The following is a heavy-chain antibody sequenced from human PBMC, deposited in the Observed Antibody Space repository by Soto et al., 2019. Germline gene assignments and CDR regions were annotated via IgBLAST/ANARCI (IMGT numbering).Heavy chain of an antibody. CDR2: IYHSGST. D-gene: IGHD2-2*01. V-gene: IGHV4-4*02. CDR1: GGSISSSNW. J-gene: IGHJ6*02. CDR3: ARACTSCYGGAHYGMDV. Sequence: PSETLSLTCAVPGGSISSSNWWSWVRQPPGKGLEWIGEIYHSGSTNYNPSLKSRVTISVDKSKNQFSLKLSSVTAADTAVYYCARACTSCYGGAHYGMDVWGQGTTVTVSS.